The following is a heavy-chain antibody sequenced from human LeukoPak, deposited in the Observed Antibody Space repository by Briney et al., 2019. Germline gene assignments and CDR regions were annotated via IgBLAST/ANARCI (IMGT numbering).Heavy chain of an antibody. Sequence: PSQTLSLTCTASGGSISSGGYYWSWIRQPPGMGLEWIGYIYHSGSTYYNPSLKSRVTISVDRSKNQFSLKLNSVTAADTAAYYCAREGNCSSTSCYIGYWGQGTLVTVSS. CDR1: GGSISSGGYY. V-gene: IGHV4-30-2*01. CDR3: AREGNCSSTSCYIGY. D-gene: IGHD2-2*02. J-gene: IGHJ4*02. CDR2: IYHSGST.